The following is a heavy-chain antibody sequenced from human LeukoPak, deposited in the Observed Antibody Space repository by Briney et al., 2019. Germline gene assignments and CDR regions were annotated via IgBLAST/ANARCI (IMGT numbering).Heavy chain of an antibody. CDR3: AHSYSAADTNWFDP. V-gene: IGHV2-5*01. CDR1: GFSRGTSGVG. D-gene: IGHD6-13*01. J-gene: IGHJ5*02. Sequence: SGPTLVNPTQTLTLTCTFSGFSRGTSGVGVGWIRQPPGKALEWLALIYWNDDKRYSPSLKSRLTITKDTSKNQVVLTMTNMDPVDTATYYCAHSYSAADTNWFDPWGQGTLVTVSS. CDR2: IYWNDDK.